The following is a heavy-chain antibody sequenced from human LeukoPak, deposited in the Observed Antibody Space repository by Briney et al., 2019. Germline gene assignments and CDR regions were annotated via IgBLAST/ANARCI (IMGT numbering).Heavy chain of an antibody. D-gene: IGHD6-19*01. Sequence: SETLSLTCAVYGGTFSGYYWIWIRQPPGKGLEWIGEINHSGSTNYNPSLKSRVTISVDTSKNQFSLKLTSVTAADTAVYYCARDSSGWLDAFDIWGQGTMVTVSS. CDR3: ARDSSGWLDAFDI. CDR2: INHSGST. J-gene: IGHJ3*02. V-gene: IGHV4-34*01. CDR1: GGTFSGYY.